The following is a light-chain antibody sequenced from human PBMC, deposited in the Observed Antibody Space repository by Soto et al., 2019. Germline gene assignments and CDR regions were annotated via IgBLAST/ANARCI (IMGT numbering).Light chain of an antibody. CDR2: DAS. Sequence: EIVLTQSPVTLSLSPGQGAALSCRASQSISNYLAWYQQKPGQAPRLLIYDASNRATGTPARFSGSGSGTDFTLSISSLQPGDVGIYSCQQYHTWPPITFGQGTRLEIK. J-gene: IGKJ5*01. CDR3: QQYHTWPPIT. V-gene: IGKV3-11*01. CDR1: QSISNY.